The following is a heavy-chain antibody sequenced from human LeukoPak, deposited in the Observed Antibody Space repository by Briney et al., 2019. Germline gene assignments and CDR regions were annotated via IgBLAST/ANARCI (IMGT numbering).Heavy chain of an antibody. CDR3: AKSQAAVSGPYDY. CDR2: ISGSGGGT. J-gene: IGHJ4*02. CDR1: GFTFSSYA. D-gene: IGHD5-12*01. Sequence: PGGSLRLSCAASGFTFSSYAMSWVRQAPGKGLEWVSAISGSGGGTYYADSVKGRFTISRDNSKNTLYLQMNSLRAEDTAVYYCAKSQAAVSGPYDYWGQGTLVTVSS. V-gene: IGHV3-23*01.